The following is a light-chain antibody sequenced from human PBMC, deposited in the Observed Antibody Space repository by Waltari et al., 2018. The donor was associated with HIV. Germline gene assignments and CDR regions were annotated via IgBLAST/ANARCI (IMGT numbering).Light chain of an antibody. CDR3: ATWEDSLGGYVV. Sequence: QSVLIQPPSASGTPGQRVTISCSGASPTIGRNFVYWYQQFPGKAPQLLIYRDNQRPSGVPDRFSGSKSGTSASLAISGLQSDDEASYHCATWEDSLGGYVVFGGGTKLTVL. CDR1: SPTIGRNF. V-gene: IGLV1-47*01. CDR2: RDN. J-gene: IGLJ2*01.